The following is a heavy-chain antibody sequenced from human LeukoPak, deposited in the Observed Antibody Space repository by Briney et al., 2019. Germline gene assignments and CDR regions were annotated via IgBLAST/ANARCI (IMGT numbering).Heavy chain of an antibody. CDR1: GGSFSGYY. D-gene: IGHD5-18*01. V-gene: IGHV4-34*01. CDR3: AGEVRVQLWFLQTGAFDI. Sequence: SETLSLTCAVYGGSFSGYYWSWIRQPPGKGLEWIGEINHSGSTNYNPSLKSRVTISVDTSKNQFSLKLSSVTAADTAVYYCAGEVRVQLWFLQTGAFDIWGQGTMVTVSS. CDR2: INHSGST. J-gene: IGHJ3*02.